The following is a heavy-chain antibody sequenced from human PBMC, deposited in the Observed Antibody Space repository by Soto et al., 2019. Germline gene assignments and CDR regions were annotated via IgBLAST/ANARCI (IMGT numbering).Heavy chain of an antibody. D-gene: IGHD1-1*01. CDR3: ARRLSGPKEEYNAYYFYGLDV. V-gene: IGHV5-10-1*01. Sequence: PGGSLKISCKGSGYSFTNYWITWVRQMPGKGLEWLGRVDPTDSYSNYSPSFQGHVTISADTSTNTAYLHWSSLEASDTAVYYCARRLSGPKEEYNAYYFYGLDVWGQGTTVTVSS. J-gene: IGHJ6*02. CDR2: VDPTDSYS. CDR1: GYSFTNYW.